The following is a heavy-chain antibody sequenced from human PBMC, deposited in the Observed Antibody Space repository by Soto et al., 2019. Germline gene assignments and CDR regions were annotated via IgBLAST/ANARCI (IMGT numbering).Heavy chain of an antibody. D-gene: IGHD6-25*01. CDR2: IYPGDSDT. Sequence: GESLKISCQVPQDIFTSNWIGWLRQMPGKGLEWMGIIYPGDSDTRYNPSFQGQVTISAAKSISTAYLQWNSLKASDSGIYYCARRGEAAEWFDPWRQGTLVTVSS. CDR1: QDIFTSNW. CDR3: ARRGEAAEWFDP. J-gene: IGHJ5*02. V-gene: IGHV5-51*01.